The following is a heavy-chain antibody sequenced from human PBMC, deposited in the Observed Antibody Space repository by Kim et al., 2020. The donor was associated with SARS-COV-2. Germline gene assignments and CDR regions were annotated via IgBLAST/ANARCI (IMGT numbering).Heavy chain of an antibody. CDR2: YS. V-gene: IGHV6-1*01. J-gene: IGHJ4*02. Sequence: YSDYGGSVRGRITINADTSKNQLSLQRNSVTPEDTAVYFCVRYTGWYNFDYWGQGTLVTVSS. D-gene: IGHD6-19*01. CDR3: VRYTGWYNFDY.